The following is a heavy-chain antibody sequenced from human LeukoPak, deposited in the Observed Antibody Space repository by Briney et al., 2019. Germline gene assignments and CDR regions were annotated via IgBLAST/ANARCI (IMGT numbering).Heavy chain of an antibody. V-gene: IGHV3-49*04. CDR1: GFTFSSYA. Sequence: GGSLRLSCAASGFTFSSYAMSWVRQAPGKGLEWVGFIRSKAYGGTTEYAASVKGRFTISRDDSKSIAYLQMNSLKTEDTAVYYCTREITIFGVVIHDAFDIWGQGTMVTVSS. D-gene: IGHD3-3*01. CDR2: IRSKAYGGTT. J-gene: IGHJ3*02. CDR3: TREITIFGVVIHDAFDI.